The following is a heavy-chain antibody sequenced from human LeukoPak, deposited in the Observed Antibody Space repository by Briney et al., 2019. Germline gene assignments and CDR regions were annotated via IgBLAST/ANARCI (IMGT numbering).Heavy chain of an antibody. CDR2: IYNSGST. J-gene: IGHJ4*02. Sequence: SETLSLTCIVSGVSISSSYYYWGWIRQPPGKGLEWIGYIYNSGSTNYNPSLKSRVTISLDTSKNQFSLKLSSVTAADTAVYYCARGVVAAAGRTFDFWGQGTLVTVSS. V-gene: IGHV4-61*05. CDR1: GVSISSSYYY. CDR3: ARGVVAAAGRTFDF. D-gene: IGHD6-13*01.